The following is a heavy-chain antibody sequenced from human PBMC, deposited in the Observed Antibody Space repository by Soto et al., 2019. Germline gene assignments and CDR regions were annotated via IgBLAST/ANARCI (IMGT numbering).Heavy chain of an antibody. CDR3: AKDLYPGAIRVSSCFDY. CDR2: IAPSGDAT. Sequence: PGGSLRLSCAASGFTFSSYAMSWVRQAPGKRLEWVSTIAPSGDATSYADSVKGRFTISRDNSNSKSTLYLQMNSLRAEDTAVYYCAKDLYPGAIRVSSCFDYWGQGALVTVSS. D-gene: IGHD3-16*01. J-gene: IGHJ4*02. V-gene: IGHV3-23*01. CDR1: GFTFSSYA.